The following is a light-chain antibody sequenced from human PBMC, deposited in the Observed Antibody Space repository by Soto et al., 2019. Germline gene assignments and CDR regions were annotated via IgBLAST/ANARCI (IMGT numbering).Light chain of an antibody. V-gene: IGKV1-5*03. J-gene: IGKJ4*01. Sequence: DIPMTQSPSTLSASVGDRVTITCRASQSISTWLAWYQQKPGKAPKLLIYKASSLESGVPSRFSGSGSGTEFTFTISSLQPDDFASYYCQQYNSYPLTFGGGTKVEIK. CDR3: QQYNSYPLT. CDR2: KAS. CDR1: QSISTW.